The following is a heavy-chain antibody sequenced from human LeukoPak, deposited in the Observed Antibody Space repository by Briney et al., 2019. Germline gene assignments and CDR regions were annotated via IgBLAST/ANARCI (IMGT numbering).Heavy chain of an antibody. J-gene: IGHJ5*02. D-gene: IGHD3-16*01. V-gene: IGHV1-69*13. CDR1: GGTFTSYA. CDR3: ARKLGLGGNWSDP. Sequence: ASVKVSCKTSGGTFTSYAITWVRQAPGQGLEWMGKIIPISGTTNYAQKFQGRVTFTADESTSTAYMELSSLRSEDTALYYCARKLGLGGNWSDPWGQGTLVTVSS. CDR2: IIPISGTT.